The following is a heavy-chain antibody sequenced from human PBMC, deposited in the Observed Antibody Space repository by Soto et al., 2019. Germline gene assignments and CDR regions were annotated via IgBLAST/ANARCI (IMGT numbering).Heavy chain of an antibody. D-gene: IGHD4-17*01. CDR1: GFTFSSYA. V-gene: IGHV3-30-3*01. J-gene: IGHJ3*02. Sequence: GGSLRLSCAASGFTFSSYAMHWVRQAPGKGLEWVAVISYDGSNKYYADSVKGRFTISRDNSKNTLYLQMNSLRAEDTAVYYCARDYSTTTVVMDAFDIWGQGTMVTVSS. CDR3: ARDYSTTTVVMDAFDI. CDR2: ISYDGSNK.